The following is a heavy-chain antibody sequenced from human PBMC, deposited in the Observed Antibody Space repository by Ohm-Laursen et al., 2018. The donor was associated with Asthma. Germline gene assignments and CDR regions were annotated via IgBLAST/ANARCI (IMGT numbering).Heavy chain of an antibody. CDR2: ISYDGSNK. D-gene: IGHD2-2*01. J-gene: IGHJ5*02. CDR3: AKGEYRCSSTSCYNWFDP. V-gene: IGHV3-30-3*01. Sequence: SLRLSCAASGFTFSSYAMHWVRQAPGKGLEWVAVISYDGSNKYYADSVKGRFTISRDNAKNTLYLQMNSLRAEDTAVYYCAKGEYRCSSTSCYNWFDPWGQGTLVTVSS. CDR1: GFTFSSYA.